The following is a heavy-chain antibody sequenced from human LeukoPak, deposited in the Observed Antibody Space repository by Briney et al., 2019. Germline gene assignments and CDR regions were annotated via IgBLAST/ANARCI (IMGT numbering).Heavy chain of an antibody. V-gene: IGHV4-59*01. CDR2: IYYSGST. J-gene: IGHJ6*03. Sequence: SETLSLTCTVSGGSISSYYWSWLRQPPGKGLEWIGYIYYSGSTNYNPSLKSRVAISVDTSKNQFSLKLSSVTAADTAVYYCARDRREHGSGSYSSWAPSRYYYMDVWGKGTTVTISS. CDR1: GGSISSYY. D-gene: IGHD3-10*01. CDR3: ARDRREHGSGSYSSWAPSRYYYMDV.